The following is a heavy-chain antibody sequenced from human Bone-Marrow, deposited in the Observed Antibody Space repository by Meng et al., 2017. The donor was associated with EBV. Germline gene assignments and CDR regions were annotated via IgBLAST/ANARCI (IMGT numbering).Heavy chain of an antibody. CDR2: IYDDGTT. V-gene: IGHV4-61*01. CDR3: AKSRSSTPGVVDD. J-gene: IGHJ4*02. D-gene: IGHD3-3*01. Sequence: QVQLQESGPGLVKPPGXLSPTCTVSGASVSGGTYHWSWIRQPPGKELEWIGYIYDDGTTIYNPSLKSRVTILVDASKNQFSLKLSSVTTADTAVYYCAKSRSSTPGVVDDWGQGTLGTVSS. CDR1: GASVSGGTYH.